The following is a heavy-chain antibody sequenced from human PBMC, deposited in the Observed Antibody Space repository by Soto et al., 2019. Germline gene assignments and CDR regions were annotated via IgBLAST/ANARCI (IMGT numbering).Heavy chain of an antibody. CDR3: ARAYYGSGSPAFDY. J-gene: IGHJ4*02. CDR1: GYTFTSYG. Sequence: ASVKVSCKASGYTFTSYGISWVRQAPGQGLEWMGWISAYNGNTNYAQKLQGRVTMTTDTSTSTAYMELRSLRSDDTAVYYCARAYYGSGSPAFDYWGKGTLVTVSS. D-gene: IGHD3-10*01. V-gene: IGHV1-18*01. CDR2: ISAYNGNT.